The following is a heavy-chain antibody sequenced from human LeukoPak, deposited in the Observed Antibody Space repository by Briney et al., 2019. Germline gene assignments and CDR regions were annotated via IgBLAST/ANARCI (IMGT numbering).Heavy chain of an antibody. D-gene: IGHD2-2*01. J-gene: IGHJ4*02. CDR1: GGSFSGYY. CDR2: INRSGST. V-gene: IGHV4-34*01. CDR3: ARRFAYCSSTSCYPYFDY. Sequence: SETLSLTCAVYGGSFSGYYWSWIRQPPGKGLEWIGEINRSGSTNYNPSLKSRVTISVDTSKNQFSLKLSSVTAADTAVYYCARRFAYCSSTSCYPYFDYWGQGTLVTVSS.